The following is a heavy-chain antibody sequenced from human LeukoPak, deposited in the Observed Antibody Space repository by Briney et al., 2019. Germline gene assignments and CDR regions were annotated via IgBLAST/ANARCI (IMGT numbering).Heavy chain of an antibody. D-gene: IGHD3-10*01. CDR3: AKSIWFGEFTYYDY. CDR1: GFTFSGYA. J-gene: IGHJ4*02. Sequence: GGSLRLSCAASGFTFSGYAMIWVRQAPGKGLEWVSVISVSGSAYYADSVKGRFSISRDNSKNTVYLQMNSLRADDTVVYYCAKSIWFGEFTYYDYWGQGTLVTVSS. CDR2: ISVSGSA. V-gene: IGHV3-23*01.